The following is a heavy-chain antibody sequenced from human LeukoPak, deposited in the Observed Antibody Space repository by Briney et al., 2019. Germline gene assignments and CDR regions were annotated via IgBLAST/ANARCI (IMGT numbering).Heavy chain of an antibody. CDR3: ARDPQTWGAMVTPNDY. CDR2: ISGSGDNT. V-gene: IGHV3-23*01. Sequence: GGSLRLSCAASGFTFSSYAMSWVRQVPGKGLEWVSVISGSGDNTYYADSVKGRFTIPRDNSKNMLYLQMNSLRAEDTAVYYCARDPQTWGAMVTPNDYWGQGTLVTVSS. D-gene: IGHD5-18*01. CDR1: GFTFSSYA. J-gene: IGHJ4*02.